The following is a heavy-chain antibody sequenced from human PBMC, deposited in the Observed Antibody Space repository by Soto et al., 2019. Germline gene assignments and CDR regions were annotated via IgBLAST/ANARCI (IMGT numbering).Heavy chain of an antibody. V-gene: IGHV1-18*01. Sequence: EASGKVSCKASGGTFSSYAISWVRQAPGQGLEWMGWISAYNGNTNYAQKLQGRVTMTTDTSTSTAYMELRSLRSDDTAVYYCARGSPYWFDYWGQGTLVTVFS. J-gene: IGHJ4*02. CDR2: ISAYNGNT. D-gene: IGHD2-15*01. CDR3: ARGSPYWFDY. CDR1: GGTFSSYA.